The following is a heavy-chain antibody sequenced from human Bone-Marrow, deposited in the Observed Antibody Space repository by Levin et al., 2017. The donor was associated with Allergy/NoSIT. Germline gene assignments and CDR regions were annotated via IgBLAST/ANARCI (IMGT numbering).Heavy chain of an antibody. D-gene: IGHD3-3*01. CDR2: ISSSSSTI. J-gene: IGHJ6*02. CDR1: GFTFSSYS. Sequence: GESLKISCAASGFTFSSYSMNWVRQAPGKGLEWVSYISSSSSTIYYADSVKGRFTISRDNAKNSLYLQVNSLRAEDTAVYYCARGRDDFWTERPHYYGMDVWGQGTTVTVSS. CDR3: ARGRDDFWTERPHYYGMDV. V-gene: IGHV3-48*01.